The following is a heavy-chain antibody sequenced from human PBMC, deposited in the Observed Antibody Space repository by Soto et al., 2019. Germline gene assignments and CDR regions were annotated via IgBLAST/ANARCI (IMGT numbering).Heavy chain of an antibody. CDR1: GGSISSSSYY. D-gene: IGHD4-17*01. Sequence: PSETLSLTCTVSGGSISSSSYYWGWIRQPPGKGLEWIGSIYYSGSTYYNPSLKSRVTISVDTSKNQFSLKLSSVTAADTAVYYCHTTDYGDYSNWFDPWGQGTLVTVSS. V-gene: IGHV4-39*01. CDR3: HTTDYGDYSNWFDP. CDR2: IYYSGST. J-gene: IGHJ5*02.